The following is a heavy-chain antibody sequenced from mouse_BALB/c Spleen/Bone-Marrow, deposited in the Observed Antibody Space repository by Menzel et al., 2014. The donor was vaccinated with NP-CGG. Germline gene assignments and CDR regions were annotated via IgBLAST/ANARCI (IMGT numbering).Heavy chain of an antibody. J-gene: IGHJ2*01. CDR1: GYTFTSSW. CDR2: IHPNSGNT. V-gene: IGHV1S130*01. D-gene: IGHD4-1*01. Sequence: QGHLQHSRSNLIHTAASVKLSCTASGYTFTSSWMHWAKQRPGQGLAWIGEIHPNSGNTNYNEKFKGKATLTVDTSSSTAYVDLSSLTSEDSAVYYCARSGFDYLDEATTLKVST. CDR3: ARSGFDY.